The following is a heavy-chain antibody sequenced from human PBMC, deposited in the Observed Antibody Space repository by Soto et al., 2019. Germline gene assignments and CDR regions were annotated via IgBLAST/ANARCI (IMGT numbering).Heavy chain of an antibody. CDR1: GFSFSVYE. Sequence: GGSLRLSCAVSGFSFSVYEMSWVRQAPGKGLEWISYISQSGSVTYYADSVKGRFTISRDNANDSVHLQMNGLRADDTAVYFCARDRGYSNSNFYYYGMDAWGQGTTVTVSS. V-gene: IGHV3-48*03. CDR3: ARDRGYSNSNFYYYGMDA. CDR2: ISQSGSVT. D-gene: IGHD4-4*01. J-gene: IGHJ6*02.